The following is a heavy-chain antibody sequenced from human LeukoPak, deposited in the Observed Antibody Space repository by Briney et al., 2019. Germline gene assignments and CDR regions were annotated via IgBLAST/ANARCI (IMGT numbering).Heavy chain of an antibody. CDR3: AAFGTGDFWRGYYLGPHFDY. Sequence: GGSLRLSCAASGFTFSSYAMSWVRQAPGKGLEWVSAISGSGGSTYYADSVKGRLTISRDNSTNTLYLQMNSLRAEDTAVYYCAAFGTGDFWRGYYLGPHFDYWGQGTLVTVSS. CDR1: GFTFSSYA. D-gene: IGHD3-3*01. CDR2: ISGSGGST. V-gene: IGHV3-23*01. J-gene: IGHJ4*02.